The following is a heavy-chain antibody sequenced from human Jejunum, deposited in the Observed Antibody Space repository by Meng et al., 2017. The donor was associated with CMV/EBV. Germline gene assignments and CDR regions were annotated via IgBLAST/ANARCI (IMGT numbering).Heavy chain of an antibody. CDR2: LNPNSGDT. CDR3: ATSSSGFDFWTDY. CDR1: GYTFTGYY. Sequence: SGYTFTGYYLHWVRQAPGQGLEWMGWLNPNSGDTTYAQQFQGRVTMTRDTSISTAYMELSRLRSDDTAVYHCATSSSGFDFWTDYWGQGTLVTVSS. J-gene: IGHJ4*02. V-gene: IGHV1-2*02. D-gene: IGHD5-12*01.